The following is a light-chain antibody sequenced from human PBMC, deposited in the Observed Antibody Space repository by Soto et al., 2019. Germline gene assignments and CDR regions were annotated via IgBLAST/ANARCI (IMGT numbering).Light chain of an antibody. V-gene: IGKV3-20*01. CDR1: QSVSNNY. CDR2: GAS. J-gene: IGKJ5*01. Sequence: EIVLTQSPGTLSLSPGERATLSCRASQSVSNNYLAWYQKNPGQAPRLLIYGASNRATGIPDRFSGSGSGTDFTLTLSRLEPEDFAVYYCQQYGSSLITFGQGTRLEIK. CDR3: QQYGSSLIT.